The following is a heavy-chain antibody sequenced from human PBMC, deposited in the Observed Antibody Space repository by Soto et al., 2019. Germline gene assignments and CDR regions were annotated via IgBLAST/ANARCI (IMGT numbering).Heavy chain of an antibody. Sequence: GAPVKVSCKASGYNFNGYYIHWVRQAPGQGLEWMGWMNPNTGGANYAQKFQGKVIMTTDTSISTAYLELRSLTSDDTAVYYCAKVISTIGSKQWLAQTKHQALDYWGQGTLVTVSS. CDR2: MNPNTGGA. CDR1: GYNFNGYY. V-gene: IGHV1-2*02. CDR3: AKVISTIGSKQWLAQTKHQALDY. J-gene: IGHJ4*02. D-gene: IGHD6-19*01.